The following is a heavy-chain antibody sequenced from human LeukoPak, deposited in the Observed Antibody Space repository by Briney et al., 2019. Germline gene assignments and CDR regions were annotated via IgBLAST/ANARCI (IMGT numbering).Heavy chain of an antibody. Sequence: KPSVTLSLTCAVYGESFSGYYWSWIRQPPGKGLEWIGEINHSGSTNYNPSLKSRVTISVDTSKNQFSLMLSSVTAADTAVYYCARGPAATGNSCYVYYWGQGTLVTVSS. CDR3: ARGPAATGNSCYVYY. J-gene: IGHJ4*02. V-gene: IGHV4-34*01. D-gene: IGHD2-2*01. CDR1: GESFSGYY. CDR2: INHSGST.